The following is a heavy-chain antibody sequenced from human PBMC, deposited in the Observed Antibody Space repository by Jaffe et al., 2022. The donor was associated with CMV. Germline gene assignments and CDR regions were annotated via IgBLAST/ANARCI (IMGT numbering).Heavy chain of an antibody. CDR2: ISGGGGST. D-gene: IGHD5-18*01. J-gene: IGHJ6*02. CDR3: AKVCRGYSYGEDYYYYGMDV. Sequence: EVQLLESGGGLVQPGGSLRLSCAASGFTFRSYGMSWVRQAPGKGLEWVSAISGGGGSTYYAESVKGRFTISRDNSKNTLYLQMNSLRAEDTAVYYCAKVCRGYSYGEDYYYYGMDVWGQGTTVTVSS. V-gene: IGHV3-23*01. CDR1: GFTFRSYG.